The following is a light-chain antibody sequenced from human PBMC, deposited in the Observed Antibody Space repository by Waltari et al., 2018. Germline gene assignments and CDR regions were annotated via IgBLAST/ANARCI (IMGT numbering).Light chain of an antibody. CDR3: QQYYSAPLT. V-gene: IGKV4-1*01. Sequence: DIVMTQSPDSLAVSVGERATINCKSSQSLLYSSKNKNYLGWYQQKPGQAPKLLIYSASTRESGVPDRFSVSGSGTEFTLTINSLQAEDVAVYYCQQYYSAPLTFGGGTKVEIK. CDR1: QSLLYSSKNKNY. J-gene: IGKJ4*01. CDR2: SAS.